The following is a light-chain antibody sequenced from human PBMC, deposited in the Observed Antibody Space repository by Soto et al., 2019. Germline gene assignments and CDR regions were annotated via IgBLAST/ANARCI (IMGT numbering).Light chain of an antibody. Sequence: DIQMTQSPSTLSASVGDRVTITCRASQSISSWLAWYQQKPGKAPELLIYAASTLQSGVPSRFSGSGSGTDFTLTISCLQSEDFATYYCQQYYSFPLTFGGGTKV. J-gene: IGKJ4*01. CDR2: AAS. CDR3: QQYYSFPLT. V-gene: IGKV1-5*01. CDR1: QSISSW.